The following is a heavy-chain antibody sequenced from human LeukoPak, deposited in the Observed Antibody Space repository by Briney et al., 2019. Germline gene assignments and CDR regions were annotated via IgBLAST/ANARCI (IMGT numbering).Heavy chain of an antibody. Sequence: GGSLRLSCAASGFTFSNYWMSWVRQAPGKGLEWVANIYHDGSEKNYADSVRGRFTISRDSSKNTLYLQMNSLRAEDTAVYYCAREGYASGTRYGMDVWGQGTTVTVSS. CDR1: GFTFSNYW. CDR2: IYHDGSEK. V-gene: IGHV3-7*01. CDR3: AREGYASGTRYGMDV. D-gene: IGHD3-10*01. J-gene: IGHJ6*02.